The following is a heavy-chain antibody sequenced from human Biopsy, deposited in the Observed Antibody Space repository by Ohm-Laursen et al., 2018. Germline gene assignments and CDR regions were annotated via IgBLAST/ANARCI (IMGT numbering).Heavy chain of an antibody. CDR1: GGSISSYY. V-gene: IGHV4-59*01. CDR3: ARDSSRRAREGGMDV. J-gene: IGHJ6*02. D-gene: IGHD6-6*01. Sequence: SETLSLTCIVSGGSISSYYWNWIRQPPGKGLEWIGYIYYSGTTDYSPSLKSRVTISIDKSKNQFFLKLSSVTAEDTAVYYCARDSSRRAREGGMDVWGQGTTVTVSS. CDR2: IYYSGTT.